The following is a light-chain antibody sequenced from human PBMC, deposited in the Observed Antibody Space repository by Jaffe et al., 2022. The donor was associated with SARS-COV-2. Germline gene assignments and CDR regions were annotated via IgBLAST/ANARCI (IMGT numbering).Light chain of an antibody. CDR2: WAS. CDR3: QQHYSLPLT. V-gene: IGKV4-1*01. CDR1: QSVLYSSNNKNY. Sequence: DIVMTQSPDSLAVSLGERATINCKSSQSVLYSSNNKNYLTWYQQKPGQPPKLLIYWASTRESGVPDRFSGSGSGTDFTLTISSLQAEDVAVYYCQQHYSLPLTFGGGTKVEIK. J-gene: IGKJ4*01.